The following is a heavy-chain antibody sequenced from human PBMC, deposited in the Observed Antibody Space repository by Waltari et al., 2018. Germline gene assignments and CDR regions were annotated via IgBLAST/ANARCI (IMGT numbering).Heavy chain of an antibody. Sequence: QVTLRESGPALVKPTQTLTLTCSFPGFSPSGRGMCVSWIRQPPGKALEWLARIDWDDDRFYSASLKSRLTISKGASYNQVVLTMTNMDPVDTATYYCARAVASYGMDVWGQGTTVTVSS. D-gene: IGHD6-19*01. CDR2: IDWDDDR. J-gene: IGHJ6*02. V-gene: IGHV2-70*17. CDR3: ARAVASYGMDV. CDR1: GFSPSGRGMC.